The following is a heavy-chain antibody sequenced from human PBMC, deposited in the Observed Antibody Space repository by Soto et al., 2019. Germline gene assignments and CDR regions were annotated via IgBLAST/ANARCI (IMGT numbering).Heavy chain of an antibody. CDR2: ISGGAGTT. Sequence: GGSLRLSCAASGFTFSNSGMSWVRQAPGKGLEWVSGISGGAGTTYYAESVKGRFTISRDNSKKTLYLQMNSLRAEDTAVYYCASLGWNIPAFGSWGQGTLVTVSS. J-gene: IGHJ5*02. CDR3: ASLGWNIPAFGS. CDR1: GFTFSNSG. D-gene: IGHD1-1*01. V-gene: IGHV3-23*01.